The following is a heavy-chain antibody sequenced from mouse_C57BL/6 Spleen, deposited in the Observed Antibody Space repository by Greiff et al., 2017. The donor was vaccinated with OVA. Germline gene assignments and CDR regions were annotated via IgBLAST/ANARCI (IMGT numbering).Heavy chain of an antibody. CDR3: ARGDYGSSYPNWYFDV. D-gene: IGHD1-1*01. Sequence: EVKLQQSGPELVKPGASVKMSCKASGYTFTDYNMHWVKQSHGKSLEWIGYINPNNGGTSYNQKFKGKATLTVNKSSSTAYMELRSLTSEDSAVYYCARGDYGSSYPNWYFDVWGTGTTVTVSS. J-gene: IGHJ1*03. V-gene: IGHV1-22*01. CDR2: INPNNGGT. CDR1: GYTFTDYN.